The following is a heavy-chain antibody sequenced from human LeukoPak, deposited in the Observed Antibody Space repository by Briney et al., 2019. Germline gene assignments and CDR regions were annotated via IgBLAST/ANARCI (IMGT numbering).Heavy chain of an antibody. CDR3: ARELGPGAGYYYYYYMDV. D-gene: IGHD3-10*01. V-gene: IGHV3-7*01. CDR1: GFTLSNYW. CDR2: INQDGSEK. J-gene: IGHJ6*03. Sequence: GGSLRLSCAASGFTLSNYWMSWVRRAPGKGLEWVANINQDGSEKYYVDSVKGRFTISRDNAKNSLYLQMNSLRAEDTAVYYCARELGPGAGYYYYYYMDVWGKGTTVTVSS.